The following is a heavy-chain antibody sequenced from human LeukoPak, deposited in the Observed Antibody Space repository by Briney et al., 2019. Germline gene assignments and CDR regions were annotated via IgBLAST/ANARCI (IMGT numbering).Heavy chain of an antibody. CDR2: INHSGST. CDR1: GGSFSGYY. D-gene: IGHD2-15*01. J-gene: IGHJ4*02. V-gene: IGHV4-34*01. CDR3: ARGVCSGGSCLDY. Sequence: SETLSLTCAVYGGSFSGYYWSWIRQPPGKGLEWIGEINHSGSTNYNLSLKSRVTISVDTSKNQFPLKLSSVTAADTAVYYCARGVCSGGSCLDYWGQGTLVTVSS.